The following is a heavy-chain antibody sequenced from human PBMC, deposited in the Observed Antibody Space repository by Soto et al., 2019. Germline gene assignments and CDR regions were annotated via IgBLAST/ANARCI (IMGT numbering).Heavy chain of an antibody. CDR3: ARDRAGYGSGSYLGY. CDR1: GGSISSGDYY. CDR2: IYYSGST. Sequence: LSLTCTVSGGSISSGDYYWSWIRQPPGKGLEWIGYIYYSGSTYYNPSLKSRVTISVDTSKNQFSLKLSSVTAADTAVYYCARDRAGYGSGSYLGYWGQGTLVTVSS. D-gene: IGHD3-10*01. V-gene: IGHV4-30-4*01. J-gene: IGHJ4*02.